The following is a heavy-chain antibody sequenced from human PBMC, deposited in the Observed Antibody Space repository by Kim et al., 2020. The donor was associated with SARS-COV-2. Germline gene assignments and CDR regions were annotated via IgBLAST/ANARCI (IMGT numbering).Heavy chain of an antibody. V-gene: IGHV4-39*07. CDR2: INYSGST. CDR1: GGSISSSSYY. Sequence: SETLSLTCTVSGGSISSSSYYWGWIRQPPGQGLEWIGSINYSGSTYYNPSLKSRVTISVDTSKNQFSLKLSSVTAADTAVYYCARDQGIAEAGTAPFDY. CDR3: ARDQGIAEAGTAPFDY. J-gene: IGHJ4*01. D-gene: IGHD6-19*01.